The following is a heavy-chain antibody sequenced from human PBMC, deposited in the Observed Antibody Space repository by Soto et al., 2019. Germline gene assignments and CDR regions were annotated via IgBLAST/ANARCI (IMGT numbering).Heavy chain of an antibody. CDR3: ARESEDLTSNFDY. V-gene: IGHV3-21*01. Sequence: GGSLRLSCAASGFTFTRDSMNWVRQDPGKGLEWVSSSSSTTNYIYYGDSMKGRFTISRDHGKNSLYLEILSLKAEDTAVYYCARESEDLTSNFDYWGQGTLVTVSS. CDR1: GFTFTRDS. CDR2: SSSTTNYI. J-gene: IGHJ4*02.